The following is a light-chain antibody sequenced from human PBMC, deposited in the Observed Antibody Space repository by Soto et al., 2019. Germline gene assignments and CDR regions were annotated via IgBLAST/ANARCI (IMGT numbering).Light chain of an antibody. Sequence: QSVLTQSPSASASLGASVKLTCTLSSGHSSYAIAWHQQQPEKGPRYLMKLNSDGSHSKGDGIPDRFSGSSSGAERYLTISSLQSEDEADYYCQTWGTGFHVVFGGGTNLTVL. CDR2: LNSDGSH. CDR3: QTWGTGFHVV. J-gene: IGLJ2*01. V-gene: IGLV4-69*01. CDR1: SGHSSYA.